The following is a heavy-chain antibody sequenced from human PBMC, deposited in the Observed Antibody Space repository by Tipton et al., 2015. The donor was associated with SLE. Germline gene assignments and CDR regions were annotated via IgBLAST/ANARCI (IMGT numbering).Heavy chain of an antibody. D-gene: IGHD5-18*01. J-gene: IGHJ5*02. Sequence: TLSLTCTVSGGSIDSHYWTWIRQSPGKGLEYLGYVYYSGSTNYIASLQGRLTISVDRSKNQFSLRLTSVIAADTAVYYCARLHGYSYGLNWFDPWGQGTLISVSS. V-gene: IGHV4-59*11. CDR3: ARLHGYSYGLNWFDP. CDR1: GGSIDSHY. CDR2: VYYSGST.